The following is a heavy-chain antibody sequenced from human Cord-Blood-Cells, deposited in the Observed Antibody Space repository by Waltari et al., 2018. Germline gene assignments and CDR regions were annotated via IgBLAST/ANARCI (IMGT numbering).Heavy chain of an antibody. J-gene: IGHJ5*02. CDR2: INHSGST. D-gene: IGHD1-26*01. CDR3: ARGRGRWELNWFDP. CDR1: GGSFSGYY. V-gene: IGHV4-34*01. Sequence: QVQLQQWGAGLLKPSETLSLTCAVYGGSFSGYYWSWIRQPPGKGLEWIGEINHSGSTNYNPSLKSRVTISVDTSKNQFSLKLSSVTAADTAVYYCARGRGRWELNWFDPWGQGTLVTVSS.